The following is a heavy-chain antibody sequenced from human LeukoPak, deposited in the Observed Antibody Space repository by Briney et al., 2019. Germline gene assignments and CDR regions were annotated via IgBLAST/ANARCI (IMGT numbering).Heavy chain of an antibody. J-gene: IGHJ4*02. Sequence: SETLSLTCAVYGGSFSGYYWSWIRQPPGKGLEWIGEINHSGSTNYNPSLKSRVTISVDTSKNQFSLKLSSVTAADTAVYYCARDLTGWLVRDYFDYWGQGTLVTVSS. CDR1: GGSFSGYY. D-gene: IGHD6-19*01. CDR2: INHSGST. CDR3: ARDLTGWLVRDYFDY. V-gene: IGHV4-34*01.